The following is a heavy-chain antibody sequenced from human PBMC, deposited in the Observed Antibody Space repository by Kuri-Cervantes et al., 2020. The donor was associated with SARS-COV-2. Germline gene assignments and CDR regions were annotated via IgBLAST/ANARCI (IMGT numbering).Heavy chain of an antibody. CDR2: ISYDGSNK. D-gene: IGHD3-10*01. CDR1: GFTFSSYA. J-gene: IGHJ6*03. CDR3: AKEGLHYYGSGSYYTLGGYYYYMDV. Sequence: GESLKISCAASGFTFSSYAMHWVRQAPGKGLEWVAVISYDGSNKYYADSVKGRFTISRDNSKNTLYLQMNSLRAEDTAVYYCAKEGLHYYGSGSYYTLGGYYYYMDVWGKGTTVTVSS. V-gene: IGHV3-30*07.